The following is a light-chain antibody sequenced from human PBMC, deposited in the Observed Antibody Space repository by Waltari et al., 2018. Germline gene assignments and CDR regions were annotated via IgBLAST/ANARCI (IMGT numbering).Light chain of an antibody. CDR1: KSFSSSY. J-gene: IGKJ1*01. V-gene: IGKV3-20*01. Sequence: EIVLTQSPGTLSLSLGERATLSCRASKSFSSSYLAGYQQKPGLAPRLPIYGASSRATRIPYRFSGSGSGTDFTLTISRLEPEDFAGYYCQQYGSSRTFGQGTKVEIK. CDR2: GAS. CDR3: QQYGSSRT.